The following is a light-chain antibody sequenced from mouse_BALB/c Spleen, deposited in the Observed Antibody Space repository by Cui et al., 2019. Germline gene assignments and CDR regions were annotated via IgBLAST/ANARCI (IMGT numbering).Light chain of an antibody. J-gene: IGKJ5*01. CDR1: SCVSLSY. V-gene: IGKV4-58*01. CDR2: RTS. CDR3: QQWSGYPFT. Sequence: ENVLTQSPAIMAASLGQKVIMTCSGSSCVSLSYLHWYQQKSGASPKPLIHRTSNLASGVPARFSGSGSGTSYSLTISSVEAEDDATYYCQQWSGYPFTFGAGTKLELK.